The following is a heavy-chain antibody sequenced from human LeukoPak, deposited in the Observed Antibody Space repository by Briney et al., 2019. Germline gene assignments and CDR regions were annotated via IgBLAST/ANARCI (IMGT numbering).Heavy chain of an antibody. D-gene: IGHD6-19*01. CDR3: ARDTGWYSGGWSLDY. CDR1: GYTFTSYG. Sequence: ASVKVSCKASGYTFTSYGISWVRQAPGQGLEWMGWISAYNGSTNYAQKLQGRVTMTTDTSTSTAYMELRSLRSDDTAVYYCARDTGWYSGGWSLDYWGQGTLVTVSS. CDR2: ISAYNGST. V-gene: IGHV1-18*01. J-gene: IGHJ4*02.